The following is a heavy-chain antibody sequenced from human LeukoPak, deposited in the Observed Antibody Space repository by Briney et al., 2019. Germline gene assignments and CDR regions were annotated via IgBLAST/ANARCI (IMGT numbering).Heavy chain of an antibody. CDR1: GFTFSDYY. J-gene: IGHJ6*03. Sequence: GSLRLSCTASGFTFSDYYMSWIRQAPGKGLEWIGYIYFSGSTNYNPSLKSRVTISVDTSKNQFSLKLSSVTAADTAVYYCARAPFVVVPAAMFYYYYMDVWGKGTTVTVSS. CDR3: ARAPFVVVPAAMFYYYYMDV. CDR2: IYFSGST. D-gene: IGHD2-2*01. V-gene: IGHV4-59*01.